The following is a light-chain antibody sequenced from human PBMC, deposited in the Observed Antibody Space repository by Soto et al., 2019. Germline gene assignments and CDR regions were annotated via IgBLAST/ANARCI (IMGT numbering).Light chain of an antibody. V-gene: IGKV3-15*01. Sequence: EIVMTQSPATLSVSPGEIATLSCRAIHSVSSRLAWYQQKPGQAPRLLIYGASTRATGLPARFSGSGSGTEFTLTISSLQSEDFAGYYCQHYTNLPLTFGGGTKVEIK. J-gene: IGKJ4*01. CDR3: QHYTNLPLT. CDR1: HSVSSR. CDR2: GAS.